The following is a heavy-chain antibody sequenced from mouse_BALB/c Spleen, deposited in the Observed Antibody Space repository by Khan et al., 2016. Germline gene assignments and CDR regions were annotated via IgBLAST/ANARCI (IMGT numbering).Heavy chain of an antibody. CDR3: ARSSYYGYYYAIDY. D-gene: IGHD1-2*01. CDR1: GYTFTNYG. Sequence: QIQLVQSGPELKKPGETVKISCKASGYTFTNYGMNWVKQTPETGLKWMGWTNPYTGDPTYADDFKGRFAFSLETSANTAYLPINNLKNEDTATYFCARSSYYGYYYAIDYWGQGTSVTVSS. J-gene: IGHJ4*01. V-gene: IGHV9-3-1*01. CDR2: TNPYTGDP.